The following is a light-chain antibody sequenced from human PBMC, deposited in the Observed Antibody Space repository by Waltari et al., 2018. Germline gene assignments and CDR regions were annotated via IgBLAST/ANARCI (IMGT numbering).Light chain of an antibody. CDR3: SSYTSSGTLRV. CDR2: DVS. CDR1: SSDVGGYNY. V-gene: IGLV2-14*03. Sequence: QSALTQPASVSGSPGQSITISCTGTSSDVGGYNYVSWYQQHPGKAPKLMIYDVSNRTSAVSNGFSGSKSGNTASLTISGLQAEDEADYYCSSYTSSGTLRVFGGGTKLTVL. J-gene: IGLJ2*01.